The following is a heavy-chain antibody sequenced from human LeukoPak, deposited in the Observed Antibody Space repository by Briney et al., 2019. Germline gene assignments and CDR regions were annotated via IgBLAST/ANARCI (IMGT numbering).Heavy chain of an antibody. CDR1: GGSISSYY. J-gene: IGHJ4*02. V-gene: IGHV4-59*01. CDR2: IYYSGST. Sequence: SETLSLTCTVSGGSISSYYWSWIRQPPGKGLEWIGYIYYSGSTNYNPSLKSRVTISVDTSKNQFSLKLSSVTAADTAVYYCAREEYSSSWLDYWGQGTLVTVSS. D-gene: IGHD6-13*01. CDR3: AREEYSSSWLDY.